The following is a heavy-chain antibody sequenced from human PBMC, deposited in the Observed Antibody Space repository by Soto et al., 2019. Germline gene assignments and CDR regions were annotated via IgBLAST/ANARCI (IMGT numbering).Heavy chain of an antibody. CDR2: IWYDGSNK. D-gene: IGHD1-1*01. J-gene: IGHJ3*02. Sequence: GGSLRLSCAASGFTFSSYGMHWVRQAPGKGLEWVAVIWYDGSNKYYADSVKGRLTISRDNSKNTLYLQMNSLRAEDTAAYYCARDLGNWNDVVFGAFDIWGQGTMVTVSS. V-gene: IGHV3-33*01. CDR3: ARDLGNWNDVVFGAFDI. CDR1: GFTFSSYG.